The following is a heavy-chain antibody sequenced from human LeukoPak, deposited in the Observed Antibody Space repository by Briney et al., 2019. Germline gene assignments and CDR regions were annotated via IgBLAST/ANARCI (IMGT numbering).Heavy chain of an antibody. CDR1: GGTFSSYA. J-gene: IGHJ3*02. CDR2: IIPIFGTA. Sequence: ASVKVSCKASGGTFSSYAISWARQAPGQGLEWMGGIIPIFGTANYAQKFQGRVTITADESTSTAYMELSSLRSEDTAVYYCARVVTGTMGAFDIWGQGTMVTVSS. D-gene: IGHD1-20*01. CDR3: ARVVTGTMGAFDI. V-gene: IGHV1-69*13.